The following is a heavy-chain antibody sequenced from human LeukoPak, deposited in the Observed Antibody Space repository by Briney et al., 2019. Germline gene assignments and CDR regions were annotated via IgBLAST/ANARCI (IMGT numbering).Heavy chain of an antibody. CDR3: ARLSYGSGSFV. V-gene: IGHV4-61*01. CDR2: IYYNGST. J-gene: IGHJ4*02. Sequence: SETLSLTCTVSGASVSRYTYYWSWIRQPPKKGLEWIGYIYYNGSTNYNPSLKSRVTISVDMSKNQFSLKLTSVTAADTAVYYCARLSYGSGSFVWGQGTLVTVSS. D-gene: IGHD3-10*01. CDR1: GASVSRYTYY.